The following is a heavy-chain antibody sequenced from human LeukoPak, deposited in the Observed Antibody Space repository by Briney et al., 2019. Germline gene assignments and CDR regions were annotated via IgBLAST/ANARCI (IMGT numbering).Heavy chain of an antibody. D-gene: IGHD3-22*01. J-gene: IGHJ4*02. CDR2: VYHSGST. CDR3: ARLSAYYYALXX. Sequence: SETLSLTCAVSGYSISSGYYWGWIRQPPGKGLEWIGSVYHSGSTYYNSSLKSRVTISVDTSKNQFSLKLSSVTAADTAVYYCARLSAYYYALXXWGQGTLVTV. CDR1: GYSISSGYY. V-gene: IGHV4-38-2*01.